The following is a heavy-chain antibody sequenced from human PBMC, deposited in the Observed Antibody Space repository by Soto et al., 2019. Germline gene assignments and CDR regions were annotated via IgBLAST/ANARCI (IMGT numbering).Heavy chain of an antibody. Sequence: SETLSLTCTVSGGSISSYYWSWIRQPPGKGLEWIGYIYYSGSTNYNPSLKSRVTISVDTSKNQFSLKLSSVTAADTAVYYCASTVGATYFDYWGQGTLVTVSS. CDR2: IYYSGST. CDR3: ASTVGATYFDY. CDR1: GGSISSYY. D-gene: IGHD1-26*01. V-gene: IGHV4-59*01. J-gene: IGHJ4*02.